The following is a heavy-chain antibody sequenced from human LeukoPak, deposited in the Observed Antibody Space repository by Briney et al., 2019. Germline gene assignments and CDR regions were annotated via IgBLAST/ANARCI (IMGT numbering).Heavy chain of an antibody. Sequence: PGGSLRLSCAASGLTFSGSAIHWVSQASGKGLEWVGRISGKANSYATAYAASVKGRFTISRDDSKNTAYLQMNSLKTEDTAVYYCTRLLDTAMIISALDYWGQGTRVTVSS. CDR3: TRLLDTAMIISALDY. J-gene: IGHJ4*02. CDR1: GLTFSGSA. D-gene: IGHD5-18*01. V-gene: IGHV3-73*01. CDR2: ISGKANSYAT.